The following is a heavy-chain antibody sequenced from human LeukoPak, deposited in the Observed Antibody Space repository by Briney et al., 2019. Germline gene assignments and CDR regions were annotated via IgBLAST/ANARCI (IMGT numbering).Heavy chain of an antibody. CDR2: IRYDGSNK. J-gene: IGHJ4*02. CDR3: AGGNIVATHYFDY. V-gene: IGHV3-33*01. D-gene: IGHD5-12*01. Sequence: PGGSLRLSCAASGFTFSSYGMHWVRQAPGKGLEWVAVIRYDGSNKSYADSVKGRFTIFRDNSKSTLYLQMNSLRAEDTAVYYCAGGNIVATHYFDYWGQGTLVTVSS. CDR1: GFTFSSYG.